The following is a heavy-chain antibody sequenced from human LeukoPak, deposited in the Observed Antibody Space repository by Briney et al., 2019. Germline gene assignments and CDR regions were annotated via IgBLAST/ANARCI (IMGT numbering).Heavy chain of an antibody. J-gene: IGHJ4*02. Sequence: GGSLRPSCVASGFTFSTYEMIWVRQAPGKGLEWVACIIVSGSTMYYADSVKGRFTISRDNAKNSLYLQMNSLRAEDTAIYYCARVGYTSGWYYFDYWGQGTLVTVSS. D-gene: IGHD6-19*01. CDR2: IIVSGSTM. CDR3: ARVGYTSGWYYFDY. V-gene: IGHV3-48*03. CDR1: GFTFSTYE.